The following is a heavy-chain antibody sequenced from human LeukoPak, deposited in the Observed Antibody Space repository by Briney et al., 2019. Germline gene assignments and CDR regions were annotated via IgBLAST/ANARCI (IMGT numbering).Heavy chain of an antibody. D-gene: IGHD6-19*01. V-gene: IGHV3-33*01. CDR1: GFTFSSYD. CDR2: IWYDGSNK. CDR3: ARDLGAVTGNFDY. J-gene: IGHJ4*02. Sequence: GGSLRLSCEAAGFTFSSYDMHWVRQAPGKGLEWVAVIWYDGSNKYYTDSVKGRFTISRDNPKNTLYLQMNSLRAEDTAVYYCARDLGAVTGNFDYWGQGTLVTVSS.